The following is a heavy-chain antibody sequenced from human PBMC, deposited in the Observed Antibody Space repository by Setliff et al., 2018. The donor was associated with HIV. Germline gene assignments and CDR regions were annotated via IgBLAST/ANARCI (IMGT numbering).Heavy chain of an antibody. CDR2: TSGSGRKT. CDR1: GFSFSLYA. CDR3: AKELAASGLGYFDS. J-gene: IGHJ4*02. V-gene: IGHV3-23*01. D-gene: IGHD3-22*01. Sequence: GGSLRLSCKATGFSFSLYAMSWVRQAPGKGLEWVSSTSGSGRKTYYGDSVKGRFTISRDNSKNTVYLQMNSLRAEDTAEYYCAKELAASGLGYFDSWGRGILVTVSS.